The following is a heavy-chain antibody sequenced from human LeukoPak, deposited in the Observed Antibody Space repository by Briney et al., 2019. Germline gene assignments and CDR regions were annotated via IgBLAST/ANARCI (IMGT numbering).Heavy chain of an antibody. CDR1: GGTFSSYA. CDR3: ARLPSDIAVAGTYYFDY. J-gene: IGHJ4*02. V-gene: IGHV1-69*01. D-gene: IGHD6-19*01. CDR2: IIPIFGTA. Sequence: ASVKVSCKASGGTFSSYAISWVRQAPGQGLEWMGGIIPIFGTANYAQKFQGRVTITVDESTSTAYMELSSLRSEDTAVYYCARLPSDIAVAGTYYFDYWGQGTLVTVPS.